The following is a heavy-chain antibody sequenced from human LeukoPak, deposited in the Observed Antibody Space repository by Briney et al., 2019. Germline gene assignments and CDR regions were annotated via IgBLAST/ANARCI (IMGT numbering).Heavy chain of an antibody. CDR2: MNPNSGNT. Sequence: ASVKVSCKASGHTFTSYAINWVRQATGQGLEWMGWMNPNSGNTGYAQKFQGRVTMTRNTSISTAYMELSSLRSEDTAVYYCARREQQLTFRHWGQGTLVTVSS. CDR3: ARREQQLTFRH. J-gene: IGHJ1*01. D-gene: IGHD6-13*01. CDR1: GHTFTSYA. V-gene: IGHV1-8*01.